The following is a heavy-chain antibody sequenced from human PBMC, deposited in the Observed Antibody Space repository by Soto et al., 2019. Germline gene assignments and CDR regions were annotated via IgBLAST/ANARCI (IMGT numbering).Heavy chain of an antibody. J-gene: IGHJ6*02. D-gene: IGHD6-19*01. CDR3: ARVGSSGWYLWGMDV. Sequence: SETLSLTCAVSGGSISSSNWWSWVRQPPGKGLEWIGEIYHSGSTNYNPSLKSRVTISVDKSKNQFSLKLSSVTAADTAVYYCARVGSSGWYLWGMDVWGQGTTVTVSS. CDR2: IYHSGST. CDR1: GGSISSSNW. V-gene: IGHV4-4*02.